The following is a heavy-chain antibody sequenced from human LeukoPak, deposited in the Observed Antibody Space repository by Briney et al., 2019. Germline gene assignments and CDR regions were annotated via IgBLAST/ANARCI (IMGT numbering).Heavy chain of an antibody. J-gene: IGHJ4*02. V-gene: IGHV4-59*01. Sequence: PSETLSLTCTVSGDSFSYFYWSWIRQPPGKGLEWIGYIYYSGSTNYNPSLKSRVTISVDTSKNQFSLKLSSVTAADTAVYYCARYSSGWRYYFDYWGQGTLVTVSS. CDR2: IYYSGST. CDR1: GDSFSYFY. CDR3: ARYSSGWRYYFDY. D-gene: IGHD6-19*01.